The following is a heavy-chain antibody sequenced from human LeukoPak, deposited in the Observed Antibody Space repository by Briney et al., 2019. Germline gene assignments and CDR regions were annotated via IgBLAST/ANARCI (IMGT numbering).Heavy chain of an antibody. D-gene: IGHD6-13*01. V-gene: IGHV3-13*01. CDR2: IGTAGDT. CDR3: ARGAAAGTYYFDY. CDR1: GFTFSSYD. Sequence: GGSLRLSCAASGFTFSSYDMHWVRQATGKGLEWVSAIGTAGDTYYPGSVKGRFTISRENAKNSLYLQMNSLRAGDTAVYYCARGAAAGTYYFDYWGQGTLVTVSS. J-gene: IGHJ4*02.